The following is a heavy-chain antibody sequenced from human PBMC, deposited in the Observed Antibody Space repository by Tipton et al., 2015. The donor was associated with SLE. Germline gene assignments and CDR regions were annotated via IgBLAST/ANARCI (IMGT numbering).Heavy chain of an antibody. J-gene: IGHJ6*03. CDR3: ARTSFGGSRWNSYFYHMAV. D-gene: IGHD1-7*01. V-gene: IGHV1-69*01. CDR2: VIPMFDAT. CDR1: GDIFRDYA. Sequence: QCGAEVKQPGSSVKVSCKSSGDIFRDYAISWLRQAPGQGLEWMGGVIPMFDATYYAQRFQGRVTITADESSNTAYMDLKRLTSADTATYFCARTSFGGSRWNSYFYHMAVWGRGTAVIVSS.